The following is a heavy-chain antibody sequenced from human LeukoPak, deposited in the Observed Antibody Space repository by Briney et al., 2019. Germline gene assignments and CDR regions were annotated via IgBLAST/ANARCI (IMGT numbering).Heavy chain of an antibody. CDR1: GGSFSGYY. V-gene: IGHV4-34*01. CDR3: ARDYYYMDV. Sequence: PSETLSLTCAVYGGSFSGYYWSWIRQPPGKGLEWIGEINHSGSTNYNPSLKSRVTISVDTSKNQFPLKLSSVTAADTAVYYCARDYYYMDVWGKGTTVTVSS. J-gene: IGHJ6*03. CDR2: INHSGST.